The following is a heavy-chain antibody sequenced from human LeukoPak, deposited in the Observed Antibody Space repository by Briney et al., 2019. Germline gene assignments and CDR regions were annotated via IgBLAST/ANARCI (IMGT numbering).Heavy chain of an antibody. D-gene: IGHD3-10*01. J-gene: IGHJ3*02. CDR2: ISSSSSTI. Sequence: GGSLRLSCAASGFTFSTYSMNWVRQAPGKGLEWVSYISSSSSTIYYADSVKGRFTISRDNAKNSLYLQMNSLRAEDTAVYYCASRPITMDAFDIWGQGTMVTVSS. CDR1: GFTFSTYS. V-gene: IGHV3-48*01. CDR3: ASRPITMDAFDI.